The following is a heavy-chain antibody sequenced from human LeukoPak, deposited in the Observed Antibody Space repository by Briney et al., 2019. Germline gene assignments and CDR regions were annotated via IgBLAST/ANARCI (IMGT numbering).Heavy chain of an antibody. CDR2: IYNTGST. CDR3: ERSYHYGSGSYAHYFDY. D-gene: IGHD3-10*01. V-gene: IGHV4-59*08. CDR1: GNSIRSFY. Sequence: KPSETLSLTCTVSGNSIRSFYWSWIRQPPGKGLEWIGYIYNTGSTEYNPSLKSRVTISVDTSKKQFSLRLSAVTAADTAVYYCERSYHYGSGSYAHYFDYWGQGTLVNVSS. J-gene: IGHJ4*02.